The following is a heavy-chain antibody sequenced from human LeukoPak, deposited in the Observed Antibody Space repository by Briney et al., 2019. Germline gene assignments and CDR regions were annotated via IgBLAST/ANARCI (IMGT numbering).Heavy chain of an antibody. CDR2: TYYRSKWNN. V-gene: IGHV6-1*01. Sequence: SQTLSLTCPISGDSVSSNSAAWNWIRQSPSRGLEWLGRTYYRSKWNNDYALSVKSRIAVNPDTSKNQFSLQLNSVSPEDTAVYYCARSRGAIVDYWGQGTLVAVSS. J-gene: IGHJ4*02. CDR1: GDSVSSNSAA. CDR3: ARSRGAIVDY.